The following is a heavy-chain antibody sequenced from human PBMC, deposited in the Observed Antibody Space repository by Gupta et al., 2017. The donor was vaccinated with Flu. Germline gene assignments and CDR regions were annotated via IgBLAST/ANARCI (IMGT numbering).Heavy chain of an antibody. CDR2: RSYDGSNK. D-gene: IGHD6-19*01. J-gene: IGHJ4*02. V-gene: IGHV3-30-3*01. CDR3: ARDRGRMGSSGWYQFDY. Sequence: IHWVRQAPGKGLEWVAVRSYDGSNKYYADSVKGRFTISRDNSKNTLYLQMNSLRAEDTAVYYCARDRGRMGSSGWYQFDYWGQGTLVTVSS.